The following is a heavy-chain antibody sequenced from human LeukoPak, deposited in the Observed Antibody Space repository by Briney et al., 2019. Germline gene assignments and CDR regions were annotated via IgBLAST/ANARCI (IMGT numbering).Heavy chain of an antibody. CDR1: GGSISSYY. CDR2: IYTSGST. CDR3: ARGCGSGPSYYYYGMDV. J-gene: IGHJ6*02. D-gene: IGHD3-10*01. Sequence: SETLSLTCTVSGGSISSYYWSWIRQPAGKGLEWIGRIYTSGSTNYNPSLKSRVTMSVDTSKNQFSLKLSSVTAADTAVYYCARGCGSGPSYYYYGMDVWGQGTTVTVSS. V-gene: IGHV4-4*07.